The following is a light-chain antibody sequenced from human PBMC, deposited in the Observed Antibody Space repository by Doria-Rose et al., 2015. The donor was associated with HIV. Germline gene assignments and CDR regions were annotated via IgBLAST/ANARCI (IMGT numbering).Light chain of an antibody. Sequence: MTQSPSTLSASVGDRVTITCRASQSINNWLAWYQQRPGKAPTILIYKASTLESGVPSRFSGSGSGTEFTLTISSLQPEDIGTYYCQQYNAYRTFGQGAKVELK. V-gene: IGKV1-5*03. J-gene: IGKJ1*01. CDR2: KAS. CDR1: QSINNW. CDR3: QQYNAYRT.